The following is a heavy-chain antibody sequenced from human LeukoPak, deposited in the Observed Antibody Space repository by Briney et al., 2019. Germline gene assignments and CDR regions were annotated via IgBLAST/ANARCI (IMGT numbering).Heavy chain of an antibody. CDR2: ISGSGGST. J-gene: IGHJ4*02. CDR1: GFTFSSYA. Sequence: PGGSLRLSCAASGFTFSSYAISWVRQAPGKGLEWVSAISGSGGSTYYADSVKGRFTISRDNSKNTLYLQMNSLRAEDTAVYYRAKTPDIVVVVAATLFDYWGQGTLVTVSS. D-gene: IGHD2-15*01. V-gene: IGHV3-23*01. CDR3: AKTPDIVVVVAATLFDY.